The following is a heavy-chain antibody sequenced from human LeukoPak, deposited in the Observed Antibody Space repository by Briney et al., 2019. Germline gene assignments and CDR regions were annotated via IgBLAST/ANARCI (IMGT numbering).Heavy chain of an antibody. CDR1: GGSINSGGYF. CDR3: ARAGGYSGYASN. CDR2: VYYSGST. Sequence: SETLSLTCTVSGGSINSGGYFWSWIRQVPGKGLEWIGFVYYSGSTYYNPSLQSRITISVDTSKNQFSLKLSSVTAADTAVYYCARAGGYSGYASNWGQGTLVTVSS. J-gene: IGHJ4*02. V-gene: IGHV4-31*03. D-gene: IGHD5-12*01.